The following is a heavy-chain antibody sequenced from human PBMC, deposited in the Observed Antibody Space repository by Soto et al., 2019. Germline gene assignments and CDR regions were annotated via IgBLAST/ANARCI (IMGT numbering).Heavy chain of an antibody. D-gene: IGHD3-9*01. CDR3: AKDYSQDILTVYYKSPWFDP. CDR1: GFTFSSYA. Sequence: GGSLRLSCAASGFTFSSYAMSWVRQAPGKGLEWVSAISGSGGSTYYAESVKGRFTISRDNSKNTLYLQMNSLRAEDMSVYYCAKDYSQDILTVYYKSPWFDPWGQGTLVTVSS. J-gene: IGHJ5*02. V-gene: IGHV3-23*01. CDR2: ISGSGGST.